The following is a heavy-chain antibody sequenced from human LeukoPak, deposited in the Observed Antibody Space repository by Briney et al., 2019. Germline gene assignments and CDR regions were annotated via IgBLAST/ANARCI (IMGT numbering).Heavy chain of an antibody. D-gene: IGHD3-22*01. CDR1: GGSFSGYY. J-gene: IGHJ4*02. Sequence: SETLSLTCAVYGGSFSGYYWSWIRQPPGKGLEWIGEINHRGSTNYNPSLKSLVTISVDKSKNQFSLKLSSVTAADTAVYYCAREYWGYYDDSGYPFDNWGQGTLVTVSS. CDR3: AREYWGYYDDSGYPFDN. V-gene: IGHV4-34*01. CDR2: INHRGST.